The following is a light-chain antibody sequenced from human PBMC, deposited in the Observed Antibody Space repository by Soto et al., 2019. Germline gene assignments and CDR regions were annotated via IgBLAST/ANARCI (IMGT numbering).Light chain of an antibody. Sequence: EIVLTQSTGTLSLSPGERATLSCRASQSVSGNYLAWYQQKPRQSPRLLLYGSSDRATGIPDRFSGSGSGTDFTLTITRVEPEDFAVYYCQQYGSSPPYTFGQGTKLAIK. V-gene: IGKV3-20*01. J-gene: IGKJ2*01. CDR3: QQYGSSPPYT. CDR2: GSS. CDR1: QSVSGNY.